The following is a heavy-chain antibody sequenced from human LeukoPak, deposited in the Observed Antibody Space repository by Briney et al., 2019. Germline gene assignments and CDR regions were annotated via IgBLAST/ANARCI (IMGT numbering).Heavy chain of an antibody. CDR2: ISYDGSNK. V-gene: IGHV3-30-3*01. CDR1: GFTFSSYA. J-gene: IGHJ4*02. CDR3: ASRWGGVFAY. D-gene: IGHD3-16*01. Sequence: GKSLRLSCAASGFTFSSYAMHWVRQAPGKGLEWVAVISYDGSNKYYADSVKGRFTISRDNSKNTQYLQMNSLRAEDTAVYYWASRWGGVFAYWAKEPLPTAPS.